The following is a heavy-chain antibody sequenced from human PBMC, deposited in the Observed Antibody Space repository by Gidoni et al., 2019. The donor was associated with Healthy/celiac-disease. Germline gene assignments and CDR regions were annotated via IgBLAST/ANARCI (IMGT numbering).Heavy chain of an antibody. CDR3: ARGAPDRVVAATLLDY. D-gene: IGHD2-15*01. J-gene: IGHJ4*02. V-gene: IGHV1-46*01. CDR2: INPSGGST. Sequence: QVQLVQSGAEVKKPGASVTVSCKASGYTFTSYYMHWVRQAPGQGLEWMGIINPSGGSTRYAQKFQGRVTMTRDTSTSTVYMELSSLRSEDTAVYYCARGAPDRVVAATLLDYWGQGTLVTVSS. CDR1: GYTFTSYY.